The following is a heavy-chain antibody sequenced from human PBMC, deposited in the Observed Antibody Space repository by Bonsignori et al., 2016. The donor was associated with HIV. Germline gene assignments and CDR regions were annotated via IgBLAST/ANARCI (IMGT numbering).Heavy chain of an antibody. J-gene: IGHJ3*01. V-gene: IGHV3-30*02. D-gene: IGHD1-26*01. CDR3: VKGESGSYSLVLALNDAFDV. Sequence: GGSLRLSCAASGFMFSNFGMHWVRQAPGKGLEWVAFIRFGGSEKYYTNSVKGRFTISRDNSKNTLYLQMSSLRAEDTAVYYCVKGESGSYSLVLALNDAFDVWGPGTMVTVSS. CDR1: GFMFSNFG. CDR2: IRFGGSEK.